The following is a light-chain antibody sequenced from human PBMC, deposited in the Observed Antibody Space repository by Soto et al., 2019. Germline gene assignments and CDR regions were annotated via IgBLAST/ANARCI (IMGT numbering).Light chain of an antibody. Sequence: EIVLTQSPGTLSLSPGERATLSCRASQNVLSNLAWYQQKPGQAPRLLIYGASTRATGIPDRFSGSGSGTDFTLTISRLEPEDFAVYYCQQYGSSLTFGGGTKVDI. V-gene: IGKV3-20*01. J-gene: IGKJ4*01. CDR3: QQYGSSLT. CDR2: GAS. CDR1: QNVLSN.